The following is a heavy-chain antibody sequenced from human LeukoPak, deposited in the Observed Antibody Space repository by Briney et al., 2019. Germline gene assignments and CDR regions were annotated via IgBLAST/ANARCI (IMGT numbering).Heavy chain of an antibody. CDR1: GITVSNNY. CDR2: IYGDGST. J-gene: IGHJ3*02. CDR3: ASFEDNDAFDI. Sequence: GGALRLSCAASGITVSNNYMSWVRQAPGRGLEWVSVIYGDGSTYYADSVKGRFTISRDNSKNTLYLQMNSLRAEDTAVYYCASFEDNDAFDIWGQGTMVTVSS. V-gene: IGHV3-66*02.